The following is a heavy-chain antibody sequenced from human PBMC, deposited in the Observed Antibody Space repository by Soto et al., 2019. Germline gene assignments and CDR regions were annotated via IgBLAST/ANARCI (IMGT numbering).Heavy chain of an antibody. CDR1: VGSINSGGYY. J-gene: IGHJ4*02. CDR2: MYYSGIT. CDR3: ARGYRQSGYSSSWVFDY. Sequence: QVQLRESGPGLVKPSQTLSLTCTVSVGSINSGGYYWNWIRQHPGKGLEWIGYMYYSGITYSNPFLRSRVIISADTSKNLFSLKLSSVTAADSAVYFCARGYRQSGYSSSWVFDYWGQGTLVNVSS. V-gene: IGHV4-31*03. D-gene: IGHD6-13*01.